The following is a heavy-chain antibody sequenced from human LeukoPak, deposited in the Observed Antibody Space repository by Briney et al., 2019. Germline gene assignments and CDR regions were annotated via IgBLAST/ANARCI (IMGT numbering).Heavy chain of an antibody. CDR2: INHSGST. D-gene: IGHD2-2*01. CDR3: ARGYQLPMGYFDY. Sequence: PSETLSLTCAVSGGSISSGGYYWSWIRQPPGKGLEWIGEINHSGSTNYNPPLKSRVTISVDTSKNQFSLKLSPVTAADTAVYYCARGYQLPMGYFDYWGQGTLVTVSS. V-gene: IGHV4-34*01. J-gene: IGHJ4*02. CDR1: GGSISSGGYY.